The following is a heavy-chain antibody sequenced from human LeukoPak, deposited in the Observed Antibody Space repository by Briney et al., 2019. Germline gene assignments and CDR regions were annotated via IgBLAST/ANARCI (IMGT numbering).Heavy chain of an antibody. D-gene: IGHD4-17*01. J-gene: IGHJ4*02. CDR3: ARGQGTVTTH. CDR1: GGSFSGYY. CDR2: INHSGNA. Sequence: PSETLSLTCAVSGGSFSGYYWTWIRQPPGKGLEWIGEINHSGNANYNPSLKSRVTISLDMSENHFSLKLTSVTAADTAVYYWARGQGTVTTHWGQGTLVTVSS. V-gene: IGHV4-34*01.